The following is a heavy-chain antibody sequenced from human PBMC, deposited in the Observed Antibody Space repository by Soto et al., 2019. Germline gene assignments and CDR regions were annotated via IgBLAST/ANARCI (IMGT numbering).Heavy chain of an antibody. V-gene: IGHV3-49*03. D-gene: IGHD6-6*01. Sequence: GGSLRLSCTASGFTFGDYAMSWFRQAPGKGLEWVGFIRSKAYGGTTEYAASVKGRFTISRDDSKSIAYLQMNSLKTEDTAVYYCTRPKDYSSSSWFDYWGQGTLVTVSS. J-gene: IGHJ4*02. CDR1: GFTFGDYA. CDR2: IRSKAYGGTT. CDR3: TRPKDYSSSSWFDY.